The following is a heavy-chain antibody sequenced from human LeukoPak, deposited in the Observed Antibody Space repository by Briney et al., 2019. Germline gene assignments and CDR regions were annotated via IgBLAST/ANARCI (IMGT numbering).Heavy chain of an antibody. CDR1: GFTFNNYW. Sequence: GGSLRLSCVASGFTFNNYWMNWVRQAPGKGLEWVAKINQNGSEKFYVDSVKGRFTISRDNVKNSLYLQMNSLRAEDTAVYYCARYGGYPLFDYWGQGTLVTVSS. V-gene: IGHV3-7*05. J-gene: IGHJ4*02. CDR2: INQNGSEK. CDR3: ARYGGYPLFDY. D-gene: IGHD4-23*01.